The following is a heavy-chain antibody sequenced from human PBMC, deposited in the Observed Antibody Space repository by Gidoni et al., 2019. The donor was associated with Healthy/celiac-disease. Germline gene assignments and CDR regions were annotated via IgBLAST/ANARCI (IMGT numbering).Heavy chain of an antibody. J-gene: IGHJ6*02. D-gene: IGHD2-2*01. CDR1: GFTFSRYA. CDR2: ISGSGGST. CDR3: AKLGVPAAMREGRMDV. Sequence: EVQLLESGGGLVQPGGSLRLSCADSGFTFSRYAMSWVRQAPGKGLEWVSAISGSGGSTYYTDSVKGRFTISRDNSKNTLYLQMNSLRAEDTAVYYCAKLGVPAAMREGRMDVWGQGTTVTVSS. V-gene: IGHV3-23*01.